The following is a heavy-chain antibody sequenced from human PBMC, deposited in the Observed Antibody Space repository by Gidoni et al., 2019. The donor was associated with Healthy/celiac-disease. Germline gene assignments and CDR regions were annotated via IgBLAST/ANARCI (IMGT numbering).Heavy chain of an antibody. J-gene: IGHJ4*02. Sequence: EVQLLESGGGLVQPGGSLRLSCAASGFPFSRYAMSWVRQAPGKGLEWVSAISGSGGSTYYADSVKGRFTISRDNSKNTLYLQMNSLRAEDTAVYYCAKDKDFWSGYSSSFDYWGQGTLVTVSS. CDR2: ISGSGGST. CDR3: AKDKDFWSGYSSSFDY. V-gene: IGHV3-23*01. D-gene: IGHD3-3*01. CDR1: GFPFSRYA.